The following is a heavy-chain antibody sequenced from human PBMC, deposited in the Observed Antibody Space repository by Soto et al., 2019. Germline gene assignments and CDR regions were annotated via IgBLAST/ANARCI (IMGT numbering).Heavy chain of an antibody. CDR3: ARHTPAISISDH. D-gene: IGHD2-15*01. Sequence: QLQLQESGPGLVKPSETLSLTCTVSGGSISSSSYYWGWIRQPPGKGLEWIGSIYYSGSTYYNPSLKRRVTLSVDTSKNQFPLKLSSVTAADTAVYYCARHTPAISISDHWGQGTLVTVSS. CDR2: IYYSGST. CDR1: GGSISSSSYY. V-gene: IGHV4-39*01. J-gene: IGHJ4*02.